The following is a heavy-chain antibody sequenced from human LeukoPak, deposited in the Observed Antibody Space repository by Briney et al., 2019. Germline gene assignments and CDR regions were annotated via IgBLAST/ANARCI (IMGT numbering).Heavy chain of an antibody. D-gene: IGHD2-8*01. V-gene: IGHV4-39*01. CDR2: IYYSGST. CDR1: GGSISSSSYY. CDR3: ARHLYCTNGVCEIDY. J-gene: IGHJ4*02. Sequence: TSETLSLTCTVSGGSISSSSYYWGWIRQPPGKGLEWIGSIYYSGSTYYNPSLKSRVTISVDTSKNQFSLKLSSVTAADTAVYYCARHLYCTNGVCEIDYWGQGTLVTVSS.